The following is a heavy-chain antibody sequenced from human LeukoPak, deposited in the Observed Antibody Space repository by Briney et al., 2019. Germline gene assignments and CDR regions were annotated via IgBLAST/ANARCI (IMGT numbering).Heavy chain of an antibody. J-gene: IGHJ6*02. CDR1: GGSFSGYY. V-gene: IGHV4-34*01. D-gene: IGHD6-19*01. CDR3: ARDGGLSSGWYAPYYYYYGMDV. Sequence: SETLSLTCAVYGGSFSGYYWSWIRQPPGKGLEWIGEINHSGSTNYNPSLKSRVTISVDTSKNQFSLKLSSVTAADTAVYYCARDGGLSSGWYAPYYYYYGMDVWGQGTTVTVSS. CDR2: INHSGST.